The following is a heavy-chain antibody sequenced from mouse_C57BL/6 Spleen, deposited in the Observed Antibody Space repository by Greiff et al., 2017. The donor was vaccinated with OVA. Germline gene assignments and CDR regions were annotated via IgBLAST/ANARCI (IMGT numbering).Heavy chain of an antibody. CDR2: ISGGGGNT. V-gene: IGHV5-9*01. CDR1: GFTFSSYT. D-gene: IGHD1-1*01. J-gene: IGHJ1*03. CDR3: ARQTLDYYGSSYWYFGV. Sequence: EVQGVESGGGLVKPGGSLKLSCAASGFTFSSYTMSWVRQTPEKRLEWVATISGGGGNTYYPDSVKGRFTISRDNAKNTLYLQMSSLRSEDTALYYCARQTLDYYGSSYWYFGVWGTGTTVTVSS.